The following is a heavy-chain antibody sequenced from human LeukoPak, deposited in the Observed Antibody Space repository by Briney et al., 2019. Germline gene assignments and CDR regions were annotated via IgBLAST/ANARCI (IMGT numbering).Heavy chain of an antibody. V-gene: IGHV1-69*13. Sequence: GASVKVSCKASGGTFGSYAISWVRQAPGQGLEWMGGIIPIFGTANYAQKFQGRVTITADESTSTAYMELSGLRSEDTAVYYCARVLIRGRYSNYYYYYGMDVWGQGTTVTVSS. CDR2: IIPIFGTA. CDR1: GGTFGSYA. J-gene: IGHJ6*02. D-gene: IGHD4-11*01. CDR3: ARVLIRGRYSNYYYYYGMDV.